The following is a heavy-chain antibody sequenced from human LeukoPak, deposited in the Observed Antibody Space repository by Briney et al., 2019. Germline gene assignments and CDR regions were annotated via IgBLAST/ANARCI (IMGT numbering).Heavy chain of an antibody. V-gene: IGHV4-34*01. Sequence: PSETLSLTCAVYGGSFSGYYWSWIRQPPGKGLEWIGEINHSGSTNYNPSLKSRVTISVDTSKNQFSLKLSSVTAADTAVYYCARGGYCSGGSCYQTNLDYWGQGTLVTVSS. CDR2: INHSGST. D-gene: IGHD2-15*01. CDR1: GGSFSGYY. CDR3: ARGGYCSGGSCYQTNLDY. J-gene: IGHJ4*02.